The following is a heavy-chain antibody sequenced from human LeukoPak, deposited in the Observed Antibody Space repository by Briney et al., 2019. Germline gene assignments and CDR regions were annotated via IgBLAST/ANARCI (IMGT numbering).Heavy chain of an antibody. CDR3: ARLGAIDIVVVRNYFDY. D-gene: IGHD2-2*01. CDR1: GGSFSGFY. J-gene: IGHJ4*02. CDR2: YNHFGST. Sequence: SETLSLTCAVSGGSFSGFYWSWIRQSPGKGLEWIGEYNHFGSTTYNPSLNNRVTISVDTSKNQFSLKLSSVTAADTAVYYCARLGAIDIVVVRNYFDYWGQGTLVTVSS. V-gene: IGHV4-34*01.